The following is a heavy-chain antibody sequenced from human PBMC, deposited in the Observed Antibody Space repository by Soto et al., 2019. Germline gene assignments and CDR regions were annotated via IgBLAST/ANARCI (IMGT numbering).Heavy chain of an antibody. CDR3: XXXXXGXXXXXXXXTXWXAP. Sequence: QLVQSGGEVKQPGASVKVSCKAPRDXFTXXXXXXXXXAPXXGXEWMGVINPHGGSTAYAQKFKGRVTLTRDTSASTVYMEVSSLTSXDTAXXXXXXXXXGXXXXXXXXTXWXAPWGQGTLVTVSS. CDR1: RDXFTXXX. CDR2: INPHGGST. V-gene: IGHV1-46*01. J-gene: IGHJ5*02.